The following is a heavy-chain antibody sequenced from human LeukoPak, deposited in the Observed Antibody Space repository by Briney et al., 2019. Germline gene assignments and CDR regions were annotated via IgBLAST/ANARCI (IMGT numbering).Heavy chain of an antibody. D-gene: IGHD3-3*01. CDR3: AREGEDLRFLEWLPRDGMDV. V-gene: IGHV4-4*07. CDR1: GGSSSSYY. CDR2: IYTSGST. Sequence: PSETLSLTCTVSGGSSSSYYWSWIRQPAGKGLEWIGRIYTSGSTNYNPSLKSRVTMSVDTSKNQFSLKLSSVTAADTAVYYCAREGEDLRFLEWLPRDGMDVWGQGTTVTVSS. J-gene: IGHJ6*02.